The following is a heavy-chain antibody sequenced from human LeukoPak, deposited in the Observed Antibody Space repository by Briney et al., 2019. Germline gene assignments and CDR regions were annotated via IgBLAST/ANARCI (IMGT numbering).Heavy chain of an antibody. Sequence: GGSLRLSCAASGFTFSSYGMHSVRQAPGKGLEWVAFIRYDGSNKYYADSVKGRFTISRDNSKNTLYLQMNSLRAEDTAVYYCAKDSSVVPAANRFDPWGQGTLVTVSS. J-gene: IGHJ5*02. CDR3: AKDSSVVPAANRFDP. CDR2: IRYDGSNK. V-gene: IGHV3-30*02. CDR1: GFTFSSYG. D-gene: IGHD2-2*01.